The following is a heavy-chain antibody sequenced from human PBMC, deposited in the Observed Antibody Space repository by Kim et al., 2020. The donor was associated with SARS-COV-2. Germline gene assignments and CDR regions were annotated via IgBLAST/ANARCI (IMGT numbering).Heavy chain of an antibody. J-gene: IGHJ5*01. CDR3: ATSTMNLLRHVAS. Sequence: SETLSLTCAVYGGSFSGYYWSWIRQTPGKGLEWIGEIDHSGSTTFNPSLKGRVTMSVDTTKNQFSLKLNSVSAADTGVYYCATSTMNLLRHVASWGQGT. D-gene: IGHD2-15*01. CDR2: IDHSGST. V-gene: IGHV4-34*01. CDR1: GGSFSGYY.